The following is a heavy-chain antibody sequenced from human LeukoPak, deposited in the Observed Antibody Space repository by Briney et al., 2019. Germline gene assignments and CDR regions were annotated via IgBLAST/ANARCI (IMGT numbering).Heavy chain of an antibody. CDR2: INHSGST. D-gene: IGHD2-8*02. CDR1: GGSFSGYY. V-gene: IGHV4-34*01. CDR3: ASLVGYGSTITNWFDL. Sequence: SETLSLTCAVYGGSFSGYYWSWIRQPPGKGLEWIGEINHSGSTNYNPSLKSRVAISVDTSKNQFSLKLSSVTAADTAVYYCASLVGYGSTITNWFDLWGQGTLVTVSS. J-gene: IGHJ5*02.